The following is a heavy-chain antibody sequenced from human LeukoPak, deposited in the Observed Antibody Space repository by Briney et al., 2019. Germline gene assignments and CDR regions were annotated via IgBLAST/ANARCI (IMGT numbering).Heavy chain of an antibody. V-gene: IGHV4-59*01. Sequence: SETLSLTCTVSGSSISSYYWSWIRQPPGKGLEWIGFVSYSGSTNYNLSLKSRVTMSLDTSKRQFSLNLTSVTAADAAMYYCARDPGTNWSLWGQGTLVTVSS. CDR1: GSSISSYY. CDR2: VSYSGST. CDR3: ARDPGTNWSL. J-gene: IGHJ4*02. D-gene: IGHD1-20*01.